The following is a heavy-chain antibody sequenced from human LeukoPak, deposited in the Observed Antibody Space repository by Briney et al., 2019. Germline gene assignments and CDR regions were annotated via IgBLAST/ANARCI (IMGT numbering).Heavy chain of an antibody. CDR3: ARVYSSNWYTIDY. CDR1: GFTFSDYY. V-gene: IGHV3-11*01. CDR2: ISSSGTTI. Sequence: PGGSLRLSCAASGFTFSDYYMSWIRQAPGKGLEWVSHISSSGTTIYYADSVKGRFTISRDNAKNSLYLRMDSLRAEDTAVYYCARVYSSNWYTIDYRGQGTLVTVSS. D-gene: IGHD6-13*01. J-gene: IGHJ4*02.